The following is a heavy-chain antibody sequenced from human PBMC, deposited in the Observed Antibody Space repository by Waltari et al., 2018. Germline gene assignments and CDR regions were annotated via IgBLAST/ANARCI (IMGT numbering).Heavy chain of an antibody. CDR2: LHYGGRT. Sequence: QVQLQESGPELLKPSDTLSLTCAVSGYSITSSEWWAWCRQPPGRGLEWIGYLHYGGRTNNNPSLTSRVTLSVDTSKNQFSLNLSSVTALDTAVYYCARNRYGEAMDVWGKGTTVSVSS. D-gene: IGHD3-10*01. CDR1: GYSITSSEW. V-gene: IGHV4-28*06. CDR3: ARNRYGEAMDV. J-gene: IGHJ6*03.